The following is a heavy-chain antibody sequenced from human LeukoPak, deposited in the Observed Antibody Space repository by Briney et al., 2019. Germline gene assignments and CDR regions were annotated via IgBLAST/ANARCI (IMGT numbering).Heavy chain of an antibody. D-gene: IGHD3-10*01. CDR1: GFTFDDYA. Sequence: GGSLRLSCAASGFTFDDYAMHWVRQAPGKGLEWVSGISWNSGSIGYADSVKGRFTISRDNAKNSLYLQMNSLRAEDAALYYCAKDSHYGSGSYYDYWGQGTLVTVSS. CDR3: AKDSHYGSGSYYDY. CDR2: ISWNSGSI. V-gene: IGHV3-9*01. J-gene: IGHJ4*02.